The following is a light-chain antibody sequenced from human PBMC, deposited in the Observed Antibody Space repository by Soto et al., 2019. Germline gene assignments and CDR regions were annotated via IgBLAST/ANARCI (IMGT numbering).Light chain of an antibody. J-gene: IGLJ1*01. V-gene: IGLV2-11*01. Sequence: QSVLPQPRSVSGSPGQSVTISCTGTSSDVGVYNYVSWYQQHPGKAPKLMIYDVTKRPSGVPDRFSGSKSANTASLTISGLQAEDEADYYCCSYAGSYTFVFGTGTKVTVL. CDR3: CSYAGSYTFV. CDR1: SSDVGVYNY. CDR2: DVT.